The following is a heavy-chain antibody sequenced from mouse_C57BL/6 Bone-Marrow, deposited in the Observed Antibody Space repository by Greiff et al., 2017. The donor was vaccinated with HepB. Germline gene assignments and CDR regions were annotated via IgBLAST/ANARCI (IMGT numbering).Heavy chain of an antibody. V-gene: IGHV1-55*01. D-gene: IGHD2-5*01. Sequence: QVQLQQPGAELVKPGASVKMSCKASGYTFTSYWITWVKQRPGQGLEWIGDIYPGSGSTNYNEKFKSKATLTVDTSSSTAYMQLSSLTSEDSAVYYCAGGDYSNPAWFAYWGQGTLVTGSA. J-gene: IGHJ3*01. CDR1: GYTFTSYW. CDR2: IYPGSGST. CDR3: AGGDYSNPAWFAY.